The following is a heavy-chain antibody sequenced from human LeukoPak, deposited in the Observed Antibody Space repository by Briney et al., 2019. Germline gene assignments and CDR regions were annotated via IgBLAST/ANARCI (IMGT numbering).Heavy chain of an antibody. V-gene: IGHV3-74*01. Sequence: PGGSLRLSCAASGFTFSSYWMHWVRQAPGKGLVWVSRINTDGSGTSYADSVKGRFTISRDNAKNTLYLQMDSLRVEDTAVYYCARGGDACFDYWGQGVLVTVSS. J-gene: IGHJ4*02. CDR3: ARGGDACFDY. CDR2: INTDGSGT. CDR1: GFTFSSYW. D-gene: IGHD3-10*01.